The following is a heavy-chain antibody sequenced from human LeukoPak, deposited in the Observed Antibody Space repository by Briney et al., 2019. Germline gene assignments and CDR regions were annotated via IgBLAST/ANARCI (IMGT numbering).Heavy chain of an antibody. V-gene: IGHV4-61*02. CDR3: ARTSSGWTVDY. CDR1: GGSISSGSYY. J-gene: IGHJ4*02. CDR2: IYSSGST. Sequence: PSETLSLTCTVSGGSISSGSYYWSWIRQPAGKGLEWIGRIYSSGSTNYNPSLKSRVTMSVDTSKNQFSLKLSSVTAADTAVYYCARTSSGWTVDYWGQGTLVTVSS. D-gene: IGHD6-25*01.